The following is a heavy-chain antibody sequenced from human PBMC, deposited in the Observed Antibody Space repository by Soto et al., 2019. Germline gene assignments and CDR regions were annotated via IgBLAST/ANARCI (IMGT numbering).Heavy chain of an antibody. V-gene: IGHV1-3*01. J-gene: IGHJ4*02. Sequence: QVQPVQSGAEVKKPGASVKVSCKASGYTFTNYAMHWVRQAPGQRLEWMGWINAGNGNTKYSQKFQGRVTITRDTSASIAYMELSXXXXXXXXXXXXXGXSSWFVTDYWGQGTLVTVSS. CDR1: GYTFTNYA. D-gene: IGHD6-13*01. CDR2: INAGNGNT. CDR3: XGXSSWFVTDY.